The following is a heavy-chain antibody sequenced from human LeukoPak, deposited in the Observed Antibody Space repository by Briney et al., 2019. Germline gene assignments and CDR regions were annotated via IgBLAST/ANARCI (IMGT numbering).Heavy chain of an antibody. CDR2: IYYSGST. D-gene: IGHD4-11*01. CDR3: ARGDAYPIFGNYAYFDY. V-gene: IGHV4-59*01. Sequence: SETLSLTCTVSGGSISSYYWSWIRQPPGKGLEWIGYIYYSGSTNYNPSLKSRVTISVDTSKNQFSMKLSSVTAAETAVYYCARGDAYPIFGNYAYFDYWGQGTLVTVSS. CDR1: GGSISSYY. J-gene: IGHJ4*02.